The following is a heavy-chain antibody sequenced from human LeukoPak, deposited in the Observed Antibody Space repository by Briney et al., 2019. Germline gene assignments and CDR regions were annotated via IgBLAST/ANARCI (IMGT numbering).Heavy chain of an antibody. Sequence: SETLSLTCAVSGDSISTSNSYWGWIRRPPGKGLEWVGRIYHSGSTYYNPSLKSRVTISVDTSKNQFSLKLSSVTAADTAVYYCASHLIFGVVRVGWWFDPWGQGTLVTVSS. D-gene: IGHD3-3*01. V-gene: IGHV4-39*07. CDR2: IYHSGST. CDR3: ASHLIFGVVRVGWWFDP. J-gene: IGHJ5*02. CDR1: GDSISTSNSY.